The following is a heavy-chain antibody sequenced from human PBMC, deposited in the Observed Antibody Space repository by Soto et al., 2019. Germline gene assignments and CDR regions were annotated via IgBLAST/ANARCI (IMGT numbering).Heavy chain of an antibody. J-gene: IGHJ6*02. V-gene: IGHV4-39*01. CDR1: GGSISSSSYY. D-gene: IGHD6-13*01. CDR3: PRRLYSSSWYGGWREYYYYYGMDA. Sequence: QLQLQESGPGLVKPSETLSLTCTVSGGSISSSSYYWGWIRQPPGKGLGWFGDIIFSGSPYYNPSLKSHVTIPVDRSKNQLFLRLSAVTAADAVEYYCPRRLYSSSWYGGWREYYYYYGMDALGQGTTVTVSS. CDR2: IIFSGSP.